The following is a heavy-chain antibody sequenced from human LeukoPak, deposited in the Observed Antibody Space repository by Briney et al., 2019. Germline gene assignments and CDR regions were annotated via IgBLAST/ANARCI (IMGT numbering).Heavy chain of an antibody. D-gene: IGHD3-3*01. CDR3: ARVKSSDFWSGYYKGDYFDY. Sequence: SETLSLTCTVSGGSVASSSSYWGWIRQPPGKGLGWIGNIYYIGTTNYNPSLKSRVTISVDKSKNQFSLNLISVTPADTAVYYCARVKSSDFWSGYYKGDYFDYWGQGTLVTVSS. J-gene: IGHJ4*02. CDR1: GGSVASSSSY. CDR2: IYYIGTT. V-gene: IGHV4-39*07.